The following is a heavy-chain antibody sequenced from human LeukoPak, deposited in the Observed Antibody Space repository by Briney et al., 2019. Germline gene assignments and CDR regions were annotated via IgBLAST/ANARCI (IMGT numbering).Heavy chain of an antibody. Sequence: SETLSLTCTVSGGSISSGSYYWSWIRQPAGKGLEWIGRIYTSGSTNYNPSLKSRVTISVDTSKNQFSLKLSSVTAADTAVYYCARGLEGYFDILTGYYRDNWFDPWGQGTLVTVSS. V-gene: IGHV4-61*02. CDR3: ARGLEGYFDILTGYYRDNWFDP. CDR1: GGSISSGSYY. CDR2: IYTSGST. J-gene: IGHJ5*02. D-gene: IGHD3-9*01.